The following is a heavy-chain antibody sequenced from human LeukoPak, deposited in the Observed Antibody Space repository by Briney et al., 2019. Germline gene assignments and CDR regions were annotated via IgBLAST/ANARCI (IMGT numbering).Heavy chain of an antibody. Sequence: ASVKVSCKASGYTFTSYGIGWVRQAPGQGLEWMGWISAYNGNTNYEQKLQGRVTMTTDTSTSTAYMELRSLRSDDTAVYYCARSVGTRGSNYYYYYYMDVWVKGTTVTVCS. CDR3: ARSVGTRGSNYYYYYYMDV. CDR1: GYTFTSYG. V-gene: IGHV1-18*01. CDR2: ISAYNGNT. D-gene: IGHD2-21*02. J-gene: IGHJ6*03.